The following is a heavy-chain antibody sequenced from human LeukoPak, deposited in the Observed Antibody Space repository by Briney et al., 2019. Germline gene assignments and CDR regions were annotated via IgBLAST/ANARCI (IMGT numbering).Heavy chain of an antibody. Sequence: GGSLRLSSAASGFPFSNHWMTWVRRAPGMGLEWVASIKDDGSEKHYGASVTGRFTISRDNSKNTLYLQMNSLRAEDTAVYYCARDRRFGELLDYWGQGTLVTVSS. V-gene: IGHV3-7*01. CDR2: IKDDGSEK. J-gene: IGHJ4*02. D-gene: IGHD3-10*01. CDR3: ARDRRFGELLDY. CDR1: GFPFSNHW.